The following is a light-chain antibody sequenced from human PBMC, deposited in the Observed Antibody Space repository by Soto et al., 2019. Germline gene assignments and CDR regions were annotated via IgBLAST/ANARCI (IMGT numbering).Light chain of an antibody. CDR3: QQRSNWSGLT. CDR1: QSVSSY. Sequence: EIVLTQSPATLSLSPGERATLSCRASQSVSSYLAWYQQKPGQAPRLLIYDASNRATGIPARFSGSGSGTDFTLTISSLEPEEVAVYYCQQRSNWSGLTFGGGTKVDIK. J-gene: IGKJ4*01. CDR2: DAS. V-gene: IGKV3-11*01.